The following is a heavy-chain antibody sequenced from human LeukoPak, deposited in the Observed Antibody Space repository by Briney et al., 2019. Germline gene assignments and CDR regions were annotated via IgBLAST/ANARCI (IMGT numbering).Heavy chain of an antibody. CDR2: IWPNGSNK. CDR1: GFTFSTYG. D-gene: IGHD6-13*01. J-gene: IGHJ3*02. V-gene: IGHV3-33*01. Sequence: GGSLRLSCAASGFTFSTYGMHWVRQAPGKGLEWVAVIWPNGSNKYHADSVKGRFTISRDNSKSTLFLQMSSLAAEDTAVYYCVGELLTAAGTIGAFDIWGRGTMATVSS. CDR3: VGELLTAAGTIGAFDI.